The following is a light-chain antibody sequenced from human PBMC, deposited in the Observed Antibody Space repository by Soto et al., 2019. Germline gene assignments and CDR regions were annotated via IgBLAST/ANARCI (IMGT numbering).Light chain of an antibody. V-gene: IGLV2-14*03. J-gene: IGLJ1*01. CDR1: SSDVGGYNY. CDR3: SSYTTSNTRQIV. CDR2: DVS. Sequence: QSALTQPASVSGSPGQSITISCTGTSSDVGGYNYVSWYQHHPGKAPKLIIYDVSNRPSGVSIRFPGSKSDNAASLTISGLRPEDEADYDCSSYTTSNTRQIVFGTGTKLTVL.